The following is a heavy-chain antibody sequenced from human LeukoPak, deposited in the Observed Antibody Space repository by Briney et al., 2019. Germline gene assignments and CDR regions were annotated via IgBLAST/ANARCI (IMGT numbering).Heavy chain of an antibody. CDR3: ATGLPTDYYDSSGYYGRPFDY. Sequence: ASVKVSCKASGGTFSSYAISWVRQAPGQGLEWMGGIIPTFGTANYAQKFQGRVTITTDESTSTAYMELSSLRSEDTAVYYCATGLPTDYYDSSGYYGRPFDYWGQGTLVTVSS. V-gene: IGHV1-69*05. CDR2: IIPTFGTA. CDR1: GGTFSSYA. D-gene: IGHD3-22*01. J-gene: IGHJ4*02.